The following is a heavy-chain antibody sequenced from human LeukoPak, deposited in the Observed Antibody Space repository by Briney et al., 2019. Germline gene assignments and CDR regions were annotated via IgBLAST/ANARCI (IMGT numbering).Heavy chain of an antibody. J-gene: IGHJ4*02. D-gene: IGHD4-17*01. CDR1: GGSINTANYY. CDR2: ISYSGTP. Sequence: PSQTLSLTCNVSGGSINTANYYWTWIRQPPGKGLEWIGYISYSGTPYYNPSLNSRVTISLDTSKNQFSLILNSVTAADTAMYYCARDRHGDFEAYWGQGTLVTVSS. V-gene: IGHV4-30-4*08. CDR3: ARDRHGDFEAY.